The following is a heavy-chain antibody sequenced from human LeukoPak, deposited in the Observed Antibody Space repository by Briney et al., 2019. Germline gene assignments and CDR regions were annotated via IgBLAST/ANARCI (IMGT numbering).Heavy chain of an antibody. CDR3: ARTDTAGRVGY. V-gene: IGHV4-4*07. CDR2: IYTSGST. CDR1: GGSISSHY. J-gene: IGHJ4*02. Sequence: PSETLSLTCTVSGGSISSHYWSWIRQPAGKGLEWIGRIYTSGSTNYNPSLKSRVTISVDKSKNQFSLKLSSVTAADTAVYYCARTDTAGRVGYWGQGTLVTVSS. D-gene: IGHD2-2*02.